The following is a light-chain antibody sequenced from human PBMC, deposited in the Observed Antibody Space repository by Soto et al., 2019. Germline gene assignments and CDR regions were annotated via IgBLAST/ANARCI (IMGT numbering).Light chain of an antibody. CDR2: EES. CDR3: ASHAGRGTVV. Sequence: QSALSQPASVSGSPGQSITISCTGTSSDVGEYNLGSWYQQHPGKAPKLMIYEESKRPSGVSNRFSGSKSGNTASLTISGLQAEDDADYYCASHAGRGTVVFGGGTKLTVL. V-gene: IGLV2-23*01. CDR1: SSDVGEYNL. J-gene: IGLJ3*02.